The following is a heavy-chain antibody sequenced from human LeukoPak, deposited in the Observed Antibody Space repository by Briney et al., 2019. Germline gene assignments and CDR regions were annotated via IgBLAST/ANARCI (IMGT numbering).Heavy chain of an antibody. CDR2: ISGSGGST. D-gene: IGHD2-21*01. CDR3: AKPQQGDDFWRVVVIAIYLDY. J-gene: IGHJ4*02. V-gene: IGHV3-23*01. Sequence: PGGSLRLSCAASGFTFSSYAMSWVRQAPGKGLEWVSAISGSGGSTYYADSVKGRFTISRGNSKNTLYLQMNSLRAEDTAVYYCAKPQQGDDFWRVVVIAIYLDYWGQGTLVTVSS. CDR1: GFTFSSYA.